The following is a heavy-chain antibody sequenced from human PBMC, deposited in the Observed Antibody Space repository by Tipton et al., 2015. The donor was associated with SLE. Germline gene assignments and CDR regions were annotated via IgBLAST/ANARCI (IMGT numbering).Heavy chain of an antibody. Sequence: QLVQSGGGVVQPGGSLRLSCAASGFTFRTYGMHWVRQAPGKGLEWVSFIRFDGNVKQYADSVRGRFTISRDNSKNTLSLQMDSLRPEDTSIYYCASILGNTNPSDFWGQGTLVIVSS. CDR1: GFTFRTYG. J-gene: IGHJ4*02. CDR2: IRFDGNVK. CDR3: ASILGNTNPSDF. V-gene: IGHV3-30*02. D-gene: IGHD2-8*01.